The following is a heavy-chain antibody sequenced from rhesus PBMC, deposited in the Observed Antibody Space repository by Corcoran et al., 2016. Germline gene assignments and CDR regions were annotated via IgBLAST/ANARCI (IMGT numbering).Heavy chain of an antibody. Sequence: QVQLQESGPGLVKPSETLSLTCAVSGGSISSGYYYWSWIRQPPGKGLEWIGYITYSGSTSYNPSLNSRVTISRDTSKNQFSLKLSSVTAADTAVYYCARGRGSSYVDYWGQGVLVTVSS. D-gene: IGHD4-29*01. CDR3: ARGRGSSYVDY. CDR2: ITYSGST. CDR1: GGSISSGYYY. J-gene: IGHJ4*01. V-gene: IGHV4-122*02.